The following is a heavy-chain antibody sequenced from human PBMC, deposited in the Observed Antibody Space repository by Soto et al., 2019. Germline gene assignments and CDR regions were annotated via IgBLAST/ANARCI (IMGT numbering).Heavy chain of an antibody. V-gene: IGHV3-53*01. CDR2: MYSGGGT. J-gene: IGHJ4*02. D-gene: IGHD3-16*01. CDR1: GFSVNNY. CDR3: ASAPSALYDY. Sequence: GGSLRLSCAASGFSVNNYMSWVRQAPGKGLEWVSVMYSGGGTWYTDSVKGRFTISRDNSKNTLYLQMNSLRAEDTALYYCASAPSALYDYWGQGTLVTVSS.